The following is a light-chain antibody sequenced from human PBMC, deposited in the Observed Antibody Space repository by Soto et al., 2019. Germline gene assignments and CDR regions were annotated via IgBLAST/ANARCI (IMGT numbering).Light chain of an antibody. CDR3: QQRSNRIT. J-gene: IGKJ5*01. CDR2: DIS. CDR1: QSVSSN. V-gene: IGKV3-11*01. Sequence: EIVMTQSPATLSVYPGERATLSCRASQSVSSNLAWYQQKPGQAPRLLIYDISTRAAAIPARFSGSGSGTDFTLTVSSLEPEDFALYYCQQRSNRITFGQGTRLEIK.